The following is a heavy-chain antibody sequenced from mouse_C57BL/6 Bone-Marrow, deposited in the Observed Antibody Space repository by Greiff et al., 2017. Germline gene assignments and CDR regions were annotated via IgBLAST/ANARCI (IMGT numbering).Heavy chain of an antibody. D-gene: IGHD1-1*01. CDR3: ARNGRYGSSLFAY. CDR2: IDPSDSYT. CDR1: GYTFTSYW. Sequence: QVQLKQPGAELVRPGTSVKLSCKASGYTFTSYWMHWVKQRPGQGLEWIGVIDPSDSYTNYNQKFKGKATLTVDTSSSTAYMQLSSLTSEDSAVYYCARNGRYGSSLFAYWGQGTLVTVSA. V-gene: IGHV1-59*01. J-gene: IGHJ3*01.